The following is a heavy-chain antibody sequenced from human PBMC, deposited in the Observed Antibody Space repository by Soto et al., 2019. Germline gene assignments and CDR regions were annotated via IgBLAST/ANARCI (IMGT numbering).Heavy chain of an antibody. D-gene: IGHD6-19*01. Sequence: QVQLVQSGAEVKKPGSSVKVSCKASGGTFSSYAISWVRQAPGQGLEWMGGIIPIFGTANYAQKFQGRVTITXXEXTXXAYMELSSLRSEDTAVYYCARAAIAVADSAEYFQHWGQGTLVTVSS. J-gene: IGHJ1*01. V-gene: IGHV1-69*05. CDR1: GGTFSSYA. CDR2: IIPIFGTA. CDR3: ARAAIAVADSAEYFQH.